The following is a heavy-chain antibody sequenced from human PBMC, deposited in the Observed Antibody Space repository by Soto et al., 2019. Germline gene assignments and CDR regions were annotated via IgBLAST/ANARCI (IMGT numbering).Heavy chain of an antibody. CDR2: IWYDGSNK. D-gene: IGHD3-22*01. CDR1: GFTFSSYG. V-gene: IGHV3-33*08. Sequence: GGSLSLSCAASGFTFSSYGMHWVRQAPGKGLEWVAVIWYDGSNKYYADSVKGRFTISRDNSKNTLYLQMNSLRAEDTAVYYCARDIYYDSSGAFDYWGQGTLVTVSS. J-gene: IGHJ4*02. CDR3: ARDIYYDSSGAFDY.